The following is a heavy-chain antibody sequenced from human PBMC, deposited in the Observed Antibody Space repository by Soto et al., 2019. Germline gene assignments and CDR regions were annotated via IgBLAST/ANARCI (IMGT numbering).Heavy chain of an antibody. CDR3: ARYPGVGYFDY. J-gene: IGHJ4*02. D-gene: IGHD3-3*01. V-gene: IGHV4-30-4*01. CDR1: GGSISSGDYY. CDR2: IYYSGST. Sequence: QVQLQESGPGLVKPSQTLSLTCTVSGGSISSGDYYWSWIRQPPGKGLEWIGYIYYSGSTNYNPSLKSRVTISADTSKNQFSLKLSSVTAADTAMYYCARYPGVGYFDYWGQGTSVTVSS.